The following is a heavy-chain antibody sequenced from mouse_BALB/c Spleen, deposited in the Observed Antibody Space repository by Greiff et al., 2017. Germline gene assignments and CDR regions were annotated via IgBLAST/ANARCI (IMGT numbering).Heavy chain of an antibody. CDR3: ARSRGNYEGAMDY. D-gene: IGHD2-1*01. V-gene: IGHV1-14*01. J-gene: IGHJ4*01. Sequence: VQLQQSGPELVKPGASVKMSCKASGYTFTSYVMHWVKQKPGQGLEWIGYINPYNDGTKYNEKFKGKATLTSDKSSSTAYMELSSLTSEDSAVYYCARSRGNYEGAMDYWGQGTSVTVSS. CDR2: INPYNDGT. CDR1: GYTFTSYV.